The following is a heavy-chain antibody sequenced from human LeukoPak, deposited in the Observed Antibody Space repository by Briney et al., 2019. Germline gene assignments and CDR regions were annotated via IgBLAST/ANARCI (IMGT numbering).Heavy chain of an antibody. Sequence: SETLSLTCTVSGYSISSDYYWGWIRPPPGKGLEWIGSIYHSGSTYYKPSLKSRVTISVDTSKNQFSLRLRSVTAADTAVYYCANSIDFDYGDYYFDYWGQGALVTISS. V-gene: IGHV4-38-2*02. D-gene: IGHD4-17*01. CDR3: ANSIDFDYGDYYFDY. CDR1: GYSISSDYY. J-gene: IGHJ4*02. CDR2: IYHSGST.